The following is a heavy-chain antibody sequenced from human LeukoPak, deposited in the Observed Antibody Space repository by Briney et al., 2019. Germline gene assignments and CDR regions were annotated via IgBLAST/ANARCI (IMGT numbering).Heavy chain of an antibody. V-gene: IGHV3-23*01. J-gene: IGHJ6*02. CDR2: ISGSGGST. Sequence: PGGSLRLSCAASGFTFSSYAMSWVRQAPGKGLEWVSAISGSGGSTYYADSVKGRFTISRDNSKNTLYLQMNSLRAEDTAVYYCEKSVGCYYYGMDVWGQGTTVTVSS. CDR1: GFTFSSYA. D-gene: IGHD4-23*01. CDR3: EKSVGCYYYGMDV.